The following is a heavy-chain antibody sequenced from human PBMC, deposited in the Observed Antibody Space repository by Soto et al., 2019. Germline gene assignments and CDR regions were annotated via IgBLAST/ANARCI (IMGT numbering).Heavy chain of an antibody. Sequence: VGSLRVSCAASGFTFSSYGMHWVRQAPGKGLEWVAVISYDGSNKYYADSVKGRFTISRDNSKNTLYLQMNSLRAEDTAVYYCAKVGDYGYYVVTVSDYWGQGTLVTVSS. J-gene: IGHJ4*02. CDR1: GFTFSSYG. CDR2: ISYDGSNK. V-gene: IGHV3-30*18. CDR3: AKVGDYGYYVVTVSDY. D-gene: IGHD4-17*01.